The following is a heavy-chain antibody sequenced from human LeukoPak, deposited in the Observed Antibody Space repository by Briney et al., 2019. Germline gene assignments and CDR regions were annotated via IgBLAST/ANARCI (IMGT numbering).Heavy chain of an antibody. CDR3: ATSRIVVALISPFDY. V-gene: IGHV1-24*01. J-gene: IGHJ4*02. Sequence: ASVKVSCKVSGYTLTELSMHWVRQAPGKGLEWMGGFDPEDGETIYAQKFQGRVTVTEDTSTDTAYMELSSLRSEDTAVYYCATSRIVVALISPFDYWGQGTLVTVSS. D-gene: IGHD3-22*01. CDR1: GYTLTELS. CDR2: FDPEDGET.